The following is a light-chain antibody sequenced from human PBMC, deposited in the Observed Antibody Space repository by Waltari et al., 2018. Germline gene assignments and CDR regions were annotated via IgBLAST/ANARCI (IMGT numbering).Light chain of an antibody. CDR3: QQSYSTPRT. CDR2: AAS. J-gene: IGKJ3*01. V-gene: IGKV1-39*01. CDR1: QSISSH. Sequence: DIQMTQSPSSLSASVGDRVTITCRASQSISSHLNWYQQKPGKAPKLLIYAASSLQSGVPSRFSGSGSGTDFTLTISSLQPEYFATYYCQQSYSTPRTFGPGTKVDIK.